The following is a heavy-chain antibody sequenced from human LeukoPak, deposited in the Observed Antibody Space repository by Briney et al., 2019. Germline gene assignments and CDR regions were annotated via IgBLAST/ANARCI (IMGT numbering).Heavy chain of an antibody. CDR3: ASEGTRAWDDYYYYMDV. V-gene: IGHV3-7*01. CDR1: GFTFSTYG. D-gene: IGHD1-1*01. J-gene: IGHJ6*03. Sequence: GGSLRLSCAASGFTFSTYGMHWVRQAPGKGLEWVANIKQDGSEKYYVDSVKGRFTISRDNAKNSLYLQMNSLRAEDTAVYYCASEGTRAWDDYYYYMDVWGKGTTVTVSS. CDR2: IKQDGSEK.